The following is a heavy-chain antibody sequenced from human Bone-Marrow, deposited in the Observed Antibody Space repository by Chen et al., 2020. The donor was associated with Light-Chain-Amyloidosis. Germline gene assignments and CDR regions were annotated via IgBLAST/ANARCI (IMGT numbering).Heavy chain of an antibody. CDR1: GYTFTNYG. V-gene: IGHV1-18*01. CDR3: TRGARGWYGFFDF. Sequence: QVQLVQSGPELQKPGASVKVSCKASGYTFTNYGIHWVRQAPGQGLEWMAWITAYNGDKKCGQKFQGRVTVTTDTSTNTAYMELTRLTSDDTATYFCTRGARGWYGFFDFWGQGTLVTVSS. CDR2: ITAYNGDK. D-gene: IGHD6-19*01. J-gene: IGHJ4*02.